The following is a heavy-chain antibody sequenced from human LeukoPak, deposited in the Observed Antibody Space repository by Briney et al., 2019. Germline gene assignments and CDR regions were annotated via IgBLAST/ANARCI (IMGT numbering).Heavy chain of an antibody. CDR1: GFTFSSYA. J-gene: IGHJ6*04. V-gene: IGHV3-48*03. Sequence: GRSLRLSCAASGFTFSSYAMHWVRQAPGKGLEWVSYISSSDSTIYYADSVKGRFTISRDNSKNSLYLQMNSLRADDTAVYYCAELGITMIGGVWGKGTTVTISS. D-gene: IGHD3-10*02. CDR3: AELGITMIGGV. CDR2: ISSSDSTI.